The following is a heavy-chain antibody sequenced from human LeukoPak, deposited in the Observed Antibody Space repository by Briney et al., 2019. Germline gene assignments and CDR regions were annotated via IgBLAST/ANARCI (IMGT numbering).Heavy chain of an antibody. CDR2: IYHSGST. V-gene: IGHV4-4*02. CDR1: GGSISSSNW. J-gene: IGHJ4*02. D-gene: IGHD2-2*01. Sequence: PSETLSLTCAVSGGSISSSNWWCWVRQPPGKGLEWVGEIYHSGSTNYNPSLKSRVTISVDKSKNQFSLKLSSVTAADTAVYYCARDPIVVVPAAMRGGFDYWGQGTLVTVSS. CDR3: ARDPIVVVPAAMRGGFDY.